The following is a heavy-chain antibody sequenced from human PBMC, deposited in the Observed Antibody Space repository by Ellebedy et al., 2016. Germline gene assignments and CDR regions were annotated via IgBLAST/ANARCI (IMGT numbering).Heavy chain of an antibody. V-gene: IGHV1-8*01. J-gene: IGHJ4*02. CDR3: ARDLGVRGVMELIFDY. CDR1: GYTFTSYD. Sequence: ASVKVSXXASGYTFTSYDINWVRQATGQGLEWMGWMNPNSGNTGYAQKFQGRVTMTRNTSISTAYMELSRLRSDDTAVYYCARDLGVRGVMELIFDYWGQGTLVTVSS. CDR2: MNPNSGNT. D-gene: IGHD3-10*01.